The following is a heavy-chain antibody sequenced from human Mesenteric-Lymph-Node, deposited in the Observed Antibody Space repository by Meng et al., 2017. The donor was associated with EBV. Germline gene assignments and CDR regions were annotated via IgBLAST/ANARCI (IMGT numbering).Heavy chain of an antibody. Sequence: QGRLVQSGAEVKKPGASVKVSCKASGYTFTSYDINWVRQATGQGLEWLGWMNPNSGNTGYARKFQGRVTMTRNTSISTAYMELSSLTSEDTAVYYCARGRLVGAPDWFDPWGQGTLVTVSS. CDR2: MNPNSGNT. D-gene: IGHD1-26*01. J-gene: IGHJ5*02. V-gene: IGHV1-8*01. CDR1: GYTFTSYD. CDR3: ARGRLVGAPDWFDP.